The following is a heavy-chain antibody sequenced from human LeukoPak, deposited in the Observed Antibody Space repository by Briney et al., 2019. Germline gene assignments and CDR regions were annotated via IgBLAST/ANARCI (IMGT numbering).Heavy chain of an antibody. D-gene: IGHD4-17*01. V-gene: IGHV3-21*06. CDR2: IGGSSSHI. Sequence: AGGSLRLSCAASGFTFSDYSLNWVRQAPGKGLEWVSSIGGSSSHIYYADSLRGRFTISRDNAKNSLFLQMNSLRAEDTAVYYCAREGDYGDFEYYFDCWGQGTLVTVPS. J-gene: IGHJ4*02. CDR3: AREGDYGDFEYYFDC. CDR1: GFTFSDYS.